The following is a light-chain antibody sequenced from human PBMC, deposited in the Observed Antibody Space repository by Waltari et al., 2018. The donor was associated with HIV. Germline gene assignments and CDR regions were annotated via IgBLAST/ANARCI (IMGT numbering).Light chain of an antibody. CDR2: AAS. CDR3: QQSYSTPIT. V-gene: IGKV1-39*01. Sequence: DIQMTQSPSSLSASVGDRVTITCRASQSISSYLNWYQQKPGKAPKLLIYAASRLQSVVPSRFSGSGSGTDFTLTISSLQPEDFATYYCQQSYSTPITCGQGTRLEIK. CDR1: QSISSY. J-gene: IGKJ5*01.